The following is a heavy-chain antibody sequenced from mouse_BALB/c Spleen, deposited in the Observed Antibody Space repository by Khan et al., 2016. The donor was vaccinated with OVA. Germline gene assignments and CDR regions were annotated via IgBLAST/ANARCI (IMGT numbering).Heavy chain of an antibody. CDR2: IWGDGST. V-gene: IGHV2-6-4*01. Sequence: QVQLQQSGPGLVAPSQSLSITCTVSGFSLSRYSVHWVRQPPGKGLEWLGMIWGDGSTDFNSTLKSRLSISKDNSKSQVFFKMNSLQTDDTAMYYCARNHYGGGYWYFDVWGAGTTVTVSS. J-gene: IGHJ1*01. D-gene: IGHD1-1*01. CDR3: ARNHYGGGYWYFDV. CDR1: GFSLSRYS.